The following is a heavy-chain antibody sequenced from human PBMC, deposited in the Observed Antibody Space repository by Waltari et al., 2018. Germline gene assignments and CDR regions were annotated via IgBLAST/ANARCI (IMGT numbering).Heavy chain of an antibody. CDR1: GFTFSSYE. CDR3: ARVAVGATDGDY. J-gene: IGHJ4*02. CDR2: ISSSGGTI. Sequence: EVQLVESGGGLVQPGGSLRISCAASGFTFSSYEMNWVRQAPGKGLEWVSYISSSGGTIFYADSVKGRFTISRDNAKNSLYLQMNSLRAEDTAIYYCARVAVGATDGDYWGQGTLVTVSS. D-gene: IGHD1-26*01. V-gene: IGHV3-48*03.